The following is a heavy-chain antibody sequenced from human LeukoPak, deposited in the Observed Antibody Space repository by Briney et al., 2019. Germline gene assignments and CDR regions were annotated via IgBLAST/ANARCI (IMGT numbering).Heavy chain of an antibody. CDR1: GGSISSSSYY. D-gene: IGHD3-22*01. Sequence: SETLSLTCTVSGGSISSSSYYWGWIRQPPGKGLEWIGSIYYSGSTYYNPSLKSRVTISVDTSKNQFSLKLSSVTAADTAVYCCARQGPITMIVVVTFDYWGQGTLATVSS. J-gene: IGHJ4*02. CDR3: ARQGPITMIVVVTFDY. V-gene: IGHV4-39*01. CDR2: IYYSGST.